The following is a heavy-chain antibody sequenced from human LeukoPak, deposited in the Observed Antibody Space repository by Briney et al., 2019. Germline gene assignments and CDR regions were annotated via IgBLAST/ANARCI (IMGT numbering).Heavy chain of an antibody. D-gene: IGHD4-17*01. CDR1: EFTFNSYW. CDR2: IKQDGGQI. J-gene: IGHJ4*02. V-gene: IGHV3-7*01. Sequence: GGSLRLSCAASEFTFNSYWMSWVRQAPEKGLAWVANIKQDGGQIYYLDSVKGRFTVSRDNPKNSLYLQMNSLRAEDTAVYYCARLGARQMLEYWGQGTLVTVSS. CDR3: ARLGARQMLEY.